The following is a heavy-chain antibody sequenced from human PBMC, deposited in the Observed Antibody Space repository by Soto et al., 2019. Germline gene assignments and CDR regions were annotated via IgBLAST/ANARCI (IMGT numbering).Heavy chain of an antibody. CDR2: ISGSGGST. CDR1: GFTFSSYA. CDR3: AKRRGIGYYDFWSGYWTLDY. V-gene: IGHV3-23*01. J-gene: IGHJ4*02. D-gene: IGHD3-3*01. Sequence: GGSLRLPCAASGFTFSSYAMSWVRQAPGKGLEWVSAISGSGGSTYYADSVKGRFTISRDNSKNTLYLQMNSLRAEDTAVYYCAKRRGIGYYDFWSGYWTLDYWGQGTLVTVSS.